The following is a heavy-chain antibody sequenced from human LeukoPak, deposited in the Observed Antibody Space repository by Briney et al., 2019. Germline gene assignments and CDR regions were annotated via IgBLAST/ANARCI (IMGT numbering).Heavy chain of an antibody. Sequence: PGGSLRLSCAASGFTLSSYAMSWVRQAPGKGLEWVSGISSSGGTTYYADSVKGRFTISRDNSKNTLYLQSNSLRAEDTAVYHCAKENGYMDVWGNGTIVTVSS. CDR2: ISSSGGTT. CDR1: GFTLSSYA. CDR3: AKENGYMDV. J-gene: IGHJ6*03. V-gene: IGHV3-23*01.